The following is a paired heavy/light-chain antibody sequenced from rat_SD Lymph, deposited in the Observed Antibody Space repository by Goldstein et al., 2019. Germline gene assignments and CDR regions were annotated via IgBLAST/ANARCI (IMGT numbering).Light chain of an antibody. Sequence: DIVMTQSPSSLAVSAGETVTINCKSSQSLLSSGNQKNYLAWYQQKPGQSPKLLIYLASTRESGVPDRFIGSGSGTDFTLTISSVQAEDLADYYCQQHYSYPLTFGSGTKLEIK. CDR1: QSLLSSGNQKNY. CDR3: QQHYSYPLT. V-gene: IGKV8S6*01. CDR2: LAS. J-gene: IGKJ5*01.
Heavy chain of an antibody. V-gene: IGHV5-34*01. Sequence: EVQLVESGGGLVQPGRSLKLSCVASGFTFSNYGMNWIRQAPGKGLEWVAYISSGSSYIYYAETVKGRFTISRDNAKNTLYLQMTSLRSEDTALYYCARHPSAGRGFAYWGQGTLVTVSS. D-gene: IGHD5-1*01. J-gene: IGHJ3*01. CDR1: GFTFSNYG. CDR3: ARHPSAGRGFAY. CDR2: ISSGSSYI.